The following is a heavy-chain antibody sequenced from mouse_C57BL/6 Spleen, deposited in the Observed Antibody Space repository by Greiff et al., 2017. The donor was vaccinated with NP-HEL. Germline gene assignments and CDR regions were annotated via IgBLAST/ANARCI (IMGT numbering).Heavy chain of an antibody. J-gene: IGHJ1*03. CDR2: IYPGSGST. CDR3: ARGELFYYGSHWYFDV. D-gene: IGHD1-1*01. Sequence: QVQLQQPGAELVKPGASVKMSCKASGYTFTSYWITWVKQRPGQGLEWIGDIYPGSGSTNYNEKFKSKATLTVDTSSSTAYMQLSSLTSEDSAVYYCARGELFYYGSHWYFDVWGTGTTVTVSS. CDR1: GYTFTSYW. V-gene: IGHV1-55*01.